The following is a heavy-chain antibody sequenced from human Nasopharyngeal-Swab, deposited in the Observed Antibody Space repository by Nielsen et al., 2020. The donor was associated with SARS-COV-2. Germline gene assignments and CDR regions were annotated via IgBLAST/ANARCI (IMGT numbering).Heavy chain of an antibody. CDR3: ARDDYCYYGMDV. Sequence: ASVKVSCKASGYTFTSYAMHWVRQTPGQRLEGMGWTNAGNGNTKYSQRFQGRVTITRDTSASTAYMELSSLRSEDTAVYYCARDDYCYYGMDVWGQGTTVTVSS. CDR2: TNAGNGNT. CDR1: GYTFTSYA. V-gene: IGHV1-3*01. J-gene: IGHJ6*02.